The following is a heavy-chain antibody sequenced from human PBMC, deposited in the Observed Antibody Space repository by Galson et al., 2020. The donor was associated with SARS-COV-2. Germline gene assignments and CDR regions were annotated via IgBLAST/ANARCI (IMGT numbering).Heavy chain of an antibody. Sequence: GESLKISCAASGFTFSSYSMNWVRQAPGKGLEWVSSISSSSSDIYYVDSVRGRFTISRDNAKKSLYLQMNSLRAEDTAVYYCAREGDSGYPEYFYYGVDVWGQGTSVTVSS. D-gene: IGHD5-12*01. J-gene: IGHJ6*02. V-gene: IGHV3-21*01. CDR2: ISSSSSDI. CDR1: GFTFSSYS. CDR3: AREGDSGYPEYFYYGVDV.